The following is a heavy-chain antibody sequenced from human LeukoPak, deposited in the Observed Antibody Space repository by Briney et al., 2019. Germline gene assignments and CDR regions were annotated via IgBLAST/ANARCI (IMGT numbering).Heavy chain of an antibody. D-gene: IGHD3-22*01. CDR2: ITSSGSTI. J-gene: IGHJ4*02. CDR3: ARESGYYDY. V-gene: IGHV3-48*03. CDR1: GFTFSSYE. Sequence: PGGSLRLSCAASGFTFSSYEMNWVRQAPGKGLEWVSYITSSGSTIYYADSVRGRFTISRDNAKNSLYLQMNSLRAEDTAVYYCARESGYYDYWGQGTLVTVSS.